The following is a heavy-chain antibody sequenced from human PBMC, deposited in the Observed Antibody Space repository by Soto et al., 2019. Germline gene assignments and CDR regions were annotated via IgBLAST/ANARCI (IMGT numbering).Heavy chain of an antibody. CDR3: ARDGTTVVTPTY. CDR2: IYYSRST. Sequence: SETLSLTCTVSGGSVSSGSYYWSWIRQPPGKGLEWIGYIYYSRSTNYNPSLKSRVTISVDTSKNQFSLKLSSVTAADTAVYYCARDGTTVVTPTYWGQGTLVTVSS. D-gene: IGHD4-17*01. V-gene: IGHV4-61*01. CDR1: GGSVSSGSYY. J-gene: IGHJ4*02.